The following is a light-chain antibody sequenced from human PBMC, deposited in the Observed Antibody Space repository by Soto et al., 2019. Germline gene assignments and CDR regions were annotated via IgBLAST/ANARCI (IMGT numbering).Light chain of an antibody. Sequence: ERVMTQSPATLSVSPGERATLSCRASQSVGSNLAWYQQKPGQAPRLLIFGASSRATGVPARFSGSGSGTEFTLTINSLQSDDFAVYFCQQYANLPLTFGPGPKVDLK. V-gene: IGKV3-15*01. CDR2: GAS. J-gene: IGKJ3*01. CDR3: QQYANLPLT. CDR1: QSVGSN.